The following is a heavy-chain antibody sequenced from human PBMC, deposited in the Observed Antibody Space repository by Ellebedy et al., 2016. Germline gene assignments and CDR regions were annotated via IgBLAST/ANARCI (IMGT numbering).Heavy chain of an antibody. Sequence: GESLKISXAASGFTFSSYAMSWVRQAPGKGLEWVSAISGSGGSTYYADSVKGRFTISRDNAKNSLYLQMNSLRAEDTAVYYCARDHYMDVWGKGTTVTVSS. V-gene: IGHV3-23*01. CDR3: ARDHYMDV. CDR2: ISGSGGST. J-gene: IGHJ6*03. CDR1: GFTFSSYA.